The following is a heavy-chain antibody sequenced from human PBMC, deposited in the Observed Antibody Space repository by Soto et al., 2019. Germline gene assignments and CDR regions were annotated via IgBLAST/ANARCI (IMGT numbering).Heavy chain of an antibody. CDR3: ARALTPILSTYCGGDCYSRFDP. Sequence: SETLSLTCTVSGGSISSGDYYWSWIRQPPGKGLEWIGFIYYSGSTYYNPSLKSRVTISVDTSKNQFSLKLSSVTAADTAVYYCARALTPILSTYCGGDCYSRFDPWGQGTLVTVSS. D-gene: IGHD2-21*02. CDR1: GGSISSGDYY. J-gene: IGHJ5*02. V-gene: IGHV4-30-4*02. CDR2: IYYSGST.